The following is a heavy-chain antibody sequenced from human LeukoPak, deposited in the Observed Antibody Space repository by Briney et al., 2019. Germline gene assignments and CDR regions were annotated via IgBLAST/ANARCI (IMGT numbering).Heavy chain of an antibody. J-gene: IGHJ4*02. D-gene: IGHD6-19*01. V-gene: IGHV3-7*01. CDR2: IKQDGSDK. Sequence: GGSLRLSCAASGFTFSNYWMNWVRQAPGKGLEWVASIKQDGSDKYYVDSVRGRFTISRDSVENSLYLQMNSLRAEDTAVYYCARDRDGSGWVELDYWGQGTLVTVSS. CDR1: GFTFSNYW. CDR3: ARDRDGSGWVELDY.